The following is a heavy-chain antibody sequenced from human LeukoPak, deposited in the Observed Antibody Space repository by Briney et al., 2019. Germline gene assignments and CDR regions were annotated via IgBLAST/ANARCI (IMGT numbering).Heavy chain of an antibody. CDR3: ARQGSGYLNY. CDR1: GSYCTSYW. CDR2: IYPSDSDT. J-gene: IGHJ4*02. D-gene: IGHD2-15*01. Sequence: GASIQISGESSGSYCTSYWIGWARPLTGKGLEWMGIIYPSDSDTRYSPSFQGQVTISADKSITTAYLQWSSLKSSDAAMYYCARQGSGYLNYWGQGTLVTVSS. V-gene: IGHV5-51*01.